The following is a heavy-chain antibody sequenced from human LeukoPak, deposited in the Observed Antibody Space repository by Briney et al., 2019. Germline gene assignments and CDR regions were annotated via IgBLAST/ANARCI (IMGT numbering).Heavy chain of an antibody. D-gene: IGHD4-17*01. CDR3: ARGHTAVTRHFDF. V-gene: IGHV3-21*01. CDR2: ISSGSSAI. Sequence: GGSLRLSCEASGFTFTTYSMTWVRQAPGKGLEWVSIISSGSSAIFSADALKGRFTISRDDAKNLLYLDMNSLRAEDTAVYYCARGHTAVTRHFDFWGQGTLVTVCS. J-gene: IGHJ4*02. CDR1: GFTFTTYS.